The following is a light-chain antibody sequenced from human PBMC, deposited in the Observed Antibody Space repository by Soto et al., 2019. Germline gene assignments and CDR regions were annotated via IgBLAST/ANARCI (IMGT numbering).Light chain of an antibody. CDR1: QTNSSTY. Sequence: EIVLTQSPGTLSLSPGDRATLSCRASQTNSSTYLAWYQQNPGQAPRLLIYAASTRATGVPDRFSGSGSGTDFTLTISRLEPEDFAVYYCQQRNNWPPVTFGGGTKVEIK. CDR2: AAS. CDR3: QQRNNWPPVT. V-gene: IGKV3D-20*02. J-gene: IGKJ4*01.